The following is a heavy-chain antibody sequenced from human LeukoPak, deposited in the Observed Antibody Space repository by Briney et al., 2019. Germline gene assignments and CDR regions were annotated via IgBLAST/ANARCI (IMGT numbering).Heavy chain of an antibody. CDR2: IYYSGST. Sequence: PSETLSLTCTVSGGSISSSSYYWGWIRQPPGKGLEWIGSIYYSGSTYYNPSLKSRVTISVDTSKNQFSLKLSSVTAADTAVYYCVQYPLGYCSNTSCPGVYWGQGTLVTVSS. CDR1: GGSISSSSYY. D-gene: IGHD2-2*01. J-gene: IGHJ4*02. CDR3: VQYPLGYCSNTSCPGVY. V-gene: IGHV4-39*07.